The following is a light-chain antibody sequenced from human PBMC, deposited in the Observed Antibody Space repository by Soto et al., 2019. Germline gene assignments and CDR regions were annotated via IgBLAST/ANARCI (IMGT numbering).Light chain of an antibody. V-gene: IGKV1-5*01. CDR1: QRINGW. CDR3: QQYSSY. Sequence: DIQMTQSPSTLSASVGDRVTMTCRASQRINGWLAWYQQKPGKAPKVLISQVSNLESGLPSRFSGSGSGTEFTLTITSLQPDDSATYYCQQYSSYFGGGTKVEIK. CDR2: QVS. J-gene: IGKJ4*01.